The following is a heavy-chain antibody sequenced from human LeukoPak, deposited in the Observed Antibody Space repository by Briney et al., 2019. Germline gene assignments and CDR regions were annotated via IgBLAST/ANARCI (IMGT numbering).Heavy chain of an antibody. CDR1: GFTASSNY. J-gene: IGHJ6*03. D-gene: IGHD6-13*01. CDR3: AFYSSRGYYYYYMDV. Sequence: GGSLRLSCAASGFTASSNYMSWVRQAPGKGLEWVSVIYSGGSTYYADSVKGRFTISRDNSKNTLYLQMNSLRAEDTAVYYCAFYSSRGYYYYYMDVWGKGTTVTVSS. V-gene: IGHV3-53*01. CDR2: IYSGGST.